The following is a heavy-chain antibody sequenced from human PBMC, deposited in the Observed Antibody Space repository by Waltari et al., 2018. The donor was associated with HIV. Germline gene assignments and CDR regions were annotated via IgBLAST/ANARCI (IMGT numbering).Heavy chain of an antibody. CDR3: TGVDGP. CDR2: IMEDGSNK. J-gene: IGHJ5*02. Sequence: EVKVVESGGDLVQPGGSMRLSCAVSGVHFSGDWMAWVRHTPGIGLEWVGSIMEDGSNKYYLDSVKGRFTISRDNAKNSLYLQMNSLRAEDTAVYYCTGVDGPWGQGTLVTVSS. CDR1: GVHFSGDW. V-gene: IGHV3-7*02. D-gene: IGHD2-8*01.